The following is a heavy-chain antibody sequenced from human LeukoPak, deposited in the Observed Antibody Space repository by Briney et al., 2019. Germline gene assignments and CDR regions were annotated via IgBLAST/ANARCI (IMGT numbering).Heavy chain of an antibody. J-gene: IGHJ4*02. CDR3: AKGPDRSGYYSLDY. V-gene: IGHV3-30*18. CDR1: GFTFSNYD. CDR2: ISYDGSNK. D-gene: IGHD3-22*01. Sequence: GGSLRLSCAASGFTFSNYDMHWVRQAPGKGLEWVAIISYDGSNKYSVDSVKGLFTISRDNSKNTLYLQMNSLRAEDTAVYYCAKGPDRSGYYSLDYWGQGTLVTVSS.